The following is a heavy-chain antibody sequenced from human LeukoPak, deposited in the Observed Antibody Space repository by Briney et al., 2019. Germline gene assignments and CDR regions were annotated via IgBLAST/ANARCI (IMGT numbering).Heavy chain of an antibody. Sequence: GGSLRLSCAASGFTFDDYAMHWVRQAPGKGLEWVSGISWNSGSIGYADSVKGRFTISRDNAKNSLYLQMNSLRAEDTALYYCAKSGVGWYSGYFDYWGQGTLVTASS. CDR1: GFTFDDYA. CDR3: AKSGVGWYSGYFDY. J-gene: IGHJ4*02. CDR2: ISWNSGSI. D-gene: IGHD6-19*01. V-gene: IGHV3-9*01.